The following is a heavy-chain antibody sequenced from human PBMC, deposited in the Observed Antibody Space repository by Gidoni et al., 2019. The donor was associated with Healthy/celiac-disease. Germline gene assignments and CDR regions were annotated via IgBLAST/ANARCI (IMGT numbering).Heavy chain of an antibody. Sequence: QVQLVQSGAEVKKPRSSVKVSCNASGGTFSSYAISWVRQAPGQGLEWMGGTIPIFGTANYAQKFQGRVTITADESTSTAYMELSSLRSEDTAVYYCASPTRITMVRGALPPYYYYYMDVWGKGTTVTVSS. J-gene: IGHJ6*03. CDR1: GGTFSSYA. CDR2: TIPIFGTA. V-gene: IGHV1-69*01. D-gene: IGHD3-10*01. CDR3: ASPTRITMVRGALPPYYYYYMDV.